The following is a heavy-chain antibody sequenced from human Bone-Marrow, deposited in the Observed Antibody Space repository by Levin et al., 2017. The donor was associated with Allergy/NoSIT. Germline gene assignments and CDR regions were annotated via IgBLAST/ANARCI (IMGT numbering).Heavy chain of an antibody. J-gene: IGHJ6*02. CDR1: GFTVSSNY. V-gene: IGHV3-53*01. CDR2: IYSGGST. D-gene: IGHD1-26*01. Sequence: GESLKISCAASGFTVSSNYMSWVRQAPGKGLEWVSVIYSGGSTYYADSVKGRFTISRDNSKNTLYLQMNSLRAEDTAVYYCGSGSYKPAGYYYYYGMDVWGQGTTVTVSS. CDR3: GSGSYKPAGYYYYYGMDV.